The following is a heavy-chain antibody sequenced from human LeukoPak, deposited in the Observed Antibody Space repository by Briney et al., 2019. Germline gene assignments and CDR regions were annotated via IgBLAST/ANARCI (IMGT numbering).Heavy chain of an antibody. D-gene: IGHD4-17*01. CDR1: GGSITSYY. CDR3: VRSKSGTYGWFDP. V-gene: IGHV4-59*01. J-gene: IGHJ5*02. Sequence: SETLSLTCTVSGGSITSYYWSWIRQPPGKGLEWIGYIYYSGTTNYNPSLKSRVTISVDTSKNQFSLKVNSVTAEDTAVYYCVRSKSGTYGWFDPWGQGTLVSVS. CDR2: IYYSGTT.